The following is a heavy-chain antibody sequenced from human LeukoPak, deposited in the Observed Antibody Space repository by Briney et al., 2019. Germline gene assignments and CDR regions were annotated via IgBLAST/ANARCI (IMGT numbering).Heavy chain of an antibody. J-gene: IGHJ3*02. CDR2: INPHNGGT. CDR3: ARDLYDSSGYYYIAFDI. V-gene: IGHV1-2*02. D-gene: IGHD3-22*01. Sequence: ASVKVSCKASADTFSGYYIHWVRQAPGQGLEWMGWINPHNGGTKYAEKFQGRVTMTRDTSISTAYMELSRLRSDDTAVYYCARDLYDSSGYYYIAFDIWGQGTMVTVSS. CDR1: ADTFSGYY.